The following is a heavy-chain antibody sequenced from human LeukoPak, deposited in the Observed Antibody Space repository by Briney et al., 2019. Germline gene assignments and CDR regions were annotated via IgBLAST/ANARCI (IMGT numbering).Heavy chain of an antibody. J-gene: IGHJ4*02. CDR3: AKGGQWVDTYFDY. V-gene: IGHV3-23*01. CDR1: GFTFSSYA. CDR2: ISGSGGST. Sequence: GGSLRLSCAASGFTFSSYAMSWVRQAPGEGLEWVSAISGSGGSTYYADSVKGRFTISRDNSKNTLYLQMNSLRAEDTAVYYCAKGGQWVDTYFDYWGQGTLVTVSS. D-gene: IGHD6-19*01.